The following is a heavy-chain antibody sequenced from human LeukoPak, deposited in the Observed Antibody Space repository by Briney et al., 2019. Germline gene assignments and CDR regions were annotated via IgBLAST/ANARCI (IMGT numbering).Heavy chain of an antibody. J-gene: IGHJ4*02. Sequence: PGGSLRLSCAASGFIFSSYAMGWVRQAPGKGLEWVSAIDGRGAGTYYADSVKGRFTISRDNSKNTLDLQMNSLRAEDTAVYYCARSRYSNSWLFDYWGQGTLVTVSS. D-gene: IGHD6-13*01. CDR3: ARSRYSNSWLFDY. CDR1: GFIFSSYA. CDR2: IDGRGAGT. V-gene: IGHV3-23*01.